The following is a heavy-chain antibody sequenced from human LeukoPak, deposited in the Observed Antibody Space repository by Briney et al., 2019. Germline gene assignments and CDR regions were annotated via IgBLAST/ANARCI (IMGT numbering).Heavy chain of an antibody. CDR3: AKMPVSYSSGWSNFDY. CDR1: GFTFTTYA. J-gene: IGHJ4*02. Sequence: GGSLRLSCAASGFTFTTYAMSWVRQAPGKGLEWVSGISDSGGSTYYADSVKGRFTISRDNSKNTPYLQMNSLRAEDTAVYYCAKMPVSYSSGWSNFDYWGQGTLVTVSS. CDR2: ISDSGGST. D-gene: IGHD6-19*01. V-gene: IGHV3-23*01.